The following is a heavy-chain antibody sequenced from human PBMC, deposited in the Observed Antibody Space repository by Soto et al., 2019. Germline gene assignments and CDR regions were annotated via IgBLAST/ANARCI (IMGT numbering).Heavy chain of an antibody. CDR3: ARRARADLYFMAV. D-gene: IGHD6-6*01. CDR2: ISSNGVGT. J-gene: IGHJ6*03. V-gene: IGHV3-64*01. Sequence: RQTPGKGLEYVSGISSNGVGTYYANSVQGRFTISRDNSKNTVYLQMGSLRPEDMAVYYCARRARADLYFMAVWGKGTTVTVSS.